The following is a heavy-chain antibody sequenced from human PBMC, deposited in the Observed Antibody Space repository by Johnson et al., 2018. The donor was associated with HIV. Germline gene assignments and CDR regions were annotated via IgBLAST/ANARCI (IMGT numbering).Heavy chain of an antibody. CDR3: ARSWGNDAFDM. D-gene: IGHD7-27*01. CDR1: GFTFSGYG. V-gene: IGHV3-30*03. CDR2: ISYDGSNK. Sequence: QVQLLESGGGVVQPGKSLRLSCAASGFTFSGYGMHWVRQAPGKGLEWVAVISYDGSNKYYVDSVKGRFTISRDNSKNTLYLQMNSLRAEDTAAHYCARSWGNDAFDMWGQGTMVTVSS. J-gene: IGHJ3*02.